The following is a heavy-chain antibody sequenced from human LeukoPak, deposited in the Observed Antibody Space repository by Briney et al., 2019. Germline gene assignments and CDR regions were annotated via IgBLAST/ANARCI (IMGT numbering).Heavy chain of an antibody. D-gene: IGHD3-22*01. CDR2: ISYDGSNK. V-gene: IGHV3-30*14. CDR1: GFTFSSYA. Sequence: GGSLRLSCAASGFTFSSYAMHWVRQAPGKGLEWVAVISYDGSNKYYADSVKGRFTISRDNSKNTLYLQMNSLRAEDTAVYYCARDLVVVNYGMDVWGQGTTVTVSS. CDR3: ARDLVVVNYGMDV. J-gene: IGHJ6*02.